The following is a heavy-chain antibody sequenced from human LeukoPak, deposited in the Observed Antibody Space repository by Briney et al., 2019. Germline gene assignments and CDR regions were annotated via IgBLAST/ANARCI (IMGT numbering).Heavy chain of an antibody. CDR2: INHSGST. D-gene: IGHD3-10*01. CDR3: ARGQNYGSGSYRTSYYYYYGMDV. CDR1: GGSFSGYY. J-gene: IGHJ6*02. Sequence: PSETLSLTCAVYGGSFSGYYWRWIRQPPGKGLEWIGEINHSGSTNYNPSLKSRVTISVDTSKNQFSLKLSSVTAADTAVYYCARGQNYGSGSYRTSYYYYYGMDVWGQGTTVTVSS. V-gene: IGHV4-34*01.